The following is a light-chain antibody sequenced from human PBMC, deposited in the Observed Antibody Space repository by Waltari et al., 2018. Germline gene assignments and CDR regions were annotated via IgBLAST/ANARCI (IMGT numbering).Light chain of an antibody. J-gene: IGLJ2*01. CDR3: AAWDDSLNGPI. CDR2: SNE. Sequence: QSVLTQPPSVSAAPRQRVTISCSGSSSNIGNYAVHWYQQPPGKAPKLLIDSNELRASGVSYLFSGSKSGSSAALAISGLQGEDEAEYYCAAWDDSLNGPIFGGGTKVTVL. V-gene: IGLV1-36*01. CDR1: SSNIGNYA.